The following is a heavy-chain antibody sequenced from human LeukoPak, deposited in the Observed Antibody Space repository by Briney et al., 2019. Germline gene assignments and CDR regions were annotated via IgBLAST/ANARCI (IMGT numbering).Heavy chain of an antibody. CDR3: ATKQWLAPPPDS. D-gene: IGHD6-19*01. V-gene: IGHV3-74*01. Sequence: GGSLRLSCAASGFTFSKYWMLWVRQAPGKGLESVSRINTDGTVTTYADSVKGRFTVSRDKADNTLFLQMNSVSDEDTAVYYCATKQWLAPPPDSWGQGTPVTVSS. CDR2: INTDGTVT. CDR1: GFTFSKYW. J-gene: IGHJ4*02.